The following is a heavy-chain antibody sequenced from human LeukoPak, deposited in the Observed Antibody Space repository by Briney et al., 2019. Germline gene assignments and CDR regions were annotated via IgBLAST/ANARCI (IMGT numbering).Heavy chain of an antibody. CDR3: ARVHARYSGYDFAY. CDR1: GYTFTSYD. V-gene: IGHV1-8*01. Sequence: ASVNVSCTASGYTFTSYDINWVRQATGQGLEWMGWMNPNSGNTGYAQKFQGRATMTRNTSISTAYMELSSLRSEDTAVYYCARVHARYSGYDFAYWGQGTLVTVSS. D-gene: IGHD5-12*01. J-gene: IGHJ4*02. CDR2: MNPNSGNT.